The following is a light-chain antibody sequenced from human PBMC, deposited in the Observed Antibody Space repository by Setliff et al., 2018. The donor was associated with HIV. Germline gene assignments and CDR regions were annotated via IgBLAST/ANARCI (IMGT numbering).Light chain of an antibody. CDR1: NSDIGGYTY. V-gene: IGLV2-14*03. CDR3: SSFTSTSSYVI. J-gene: IGLJ2*01. CDR2: DVI. Sequence: QSALAQPASLSGSPGHSITFSCTGTNSDIGGYTYVSWYQHLPGKAPKLLIYDVIERPSGVSHRFSGSKSANTAFLTISGLLTEDEADYYCSSFTSTSSYVIFGGGTK.